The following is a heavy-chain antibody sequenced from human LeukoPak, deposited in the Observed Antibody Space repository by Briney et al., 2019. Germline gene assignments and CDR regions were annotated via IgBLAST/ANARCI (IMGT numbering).Heavy chain of an antibody. V-gene: IGHV4-59*12. J-gene: IGHJ5*02. Sequence: SETLSLTCTVSGGSISNYYWSWIRQPPGRGLEWIGYIYYSGSTNYNPSLKGRVTISVDTSKNLFSLKLSSVTAADTAVYYCARTKVLMVYARRFDPWGQGTLVTVSS. D-gene: IGHD2-8*01. CDR3: ARTKVLMVYARRFDP. CDR1: GGSISNYY. CDR2: IYYSGST.